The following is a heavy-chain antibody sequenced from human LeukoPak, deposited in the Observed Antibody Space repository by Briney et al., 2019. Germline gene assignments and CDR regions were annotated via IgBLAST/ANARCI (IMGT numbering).Heavy chain of an antibody. V-gene: IGHV4-34*01. J-gene: IGHJ4*02. CDR3: ASVSLGYCSSTSCRSGGY. CDR2: INHSGST. Sequence: PSGTLSLTCAVYGGSFSGYYWSWIRQPPGKGLEWIGEINHSGSTKYNPSLKSRVTISVDTSKNQFSLKLSSVTAADTAVYYCASVSLGYCSSTSCRSGGYWGQGTLVTVSS. CDR1: GGSFSGYY. D-gene: IGHD2-2*01.